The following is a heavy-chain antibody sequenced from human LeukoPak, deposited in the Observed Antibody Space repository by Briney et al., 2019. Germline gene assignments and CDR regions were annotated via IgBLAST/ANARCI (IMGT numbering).Heavy chain of an antibody. J-gene: IGHJ6*02. CDR3: ARTKLVNSYYYYGMDV. V-gene: IGHV4-34*01. CDR2: INHSGST. D-gene: IGHD3-9*01. CDR1: GGSFSGYY. Sequence: SETLSLTCAVYGGSFSGYYWNWIRQPPVKVLEWIGEINHSGSTNYNPSLKSRVTISVDTSKNQFSLKLSSVTAADTAVYYCARTKLVNSYYYYGMDVWGQGTTVTVSS.